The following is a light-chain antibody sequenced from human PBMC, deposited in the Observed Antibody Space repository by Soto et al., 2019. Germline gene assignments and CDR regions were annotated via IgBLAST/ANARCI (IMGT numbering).Light chain of an antibody. CDR3: QQYGSSGT. CDR2: GAS. J-gene: IGKJ1*01. V-gene: IGKV3-20*01. Sequence: EVGLTQSPGTVSLSTGERATLSCRASQSVSTNYLAWYQQKPGQAPRLLIYGASNRATGIPDRFSGSGSGTDFPLTISRLAAEDFAVYYCQQYGSSGTFGQGTKVDIK. CDR1: QSVSTNY.